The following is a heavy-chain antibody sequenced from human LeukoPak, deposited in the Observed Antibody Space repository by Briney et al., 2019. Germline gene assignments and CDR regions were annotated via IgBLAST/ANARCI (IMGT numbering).Heavy chain of an antibody. V-gene: IGHV3-30-3*01. CDR2: ISHDGSNK. J-gene: IGHJ6*04. CDR3: ARDLGTSSHYYYGMDV. Sequence: PGRSLRLSCAASGFTFSSYAMHWVRQALGKGLEWVAVISHDGSNKYYADSVKGRFTISRDNSKNTLYLQMNSLRAEDTTVYYCARDLGTSSHYYYGMDVWGKGTTVTVSS. D-gene: IGHD2-2*01. CDR1: GFTFSSYA.